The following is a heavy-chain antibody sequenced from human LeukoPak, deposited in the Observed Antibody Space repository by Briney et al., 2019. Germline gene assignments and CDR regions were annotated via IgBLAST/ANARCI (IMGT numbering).Heavy chain of an antibody. V-gene: IGHV4-59*01. CDR2: IYYSGST. Sequence: SETLSLTCTVSGGSISSYYWSWIRQPPEKGLEWIGYIYYSGSTNYNPSLKSRVTISVDTSKNQFPLKLSSVTAADTAVYYCARGRSSMVRGYYYYYMDVWGKGTTVTISS. D-gene: IGHD3-10*01. J-gene: IGHJ6*03. CDR3: ARGRSSMVRGYYYYYMDV. CDR1: GGSISSYY.